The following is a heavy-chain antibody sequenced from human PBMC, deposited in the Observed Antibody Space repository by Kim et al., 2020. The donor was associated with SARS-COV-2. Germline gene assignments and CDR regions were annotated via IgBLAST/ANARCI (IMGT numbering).Heavy chain of an antibody. J-gene: IGHJ4*02. D-gene: IGHD5-12*01. V-gene: IGHV3-21*04. Sequence: YAASVKGRLTISRDDSKNTLFLQLSSLTVEDTAVYYCAKERELGLSTVDYWGRGVVVTVTS. CDR3: AKERELGLSTVDY.